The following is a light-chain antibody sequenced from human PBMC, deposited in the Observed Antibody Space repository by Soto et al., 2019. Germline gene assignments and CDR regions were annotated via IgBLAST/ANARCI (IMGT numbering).Light chain of an antibody. CDR2: LNSDGSN. CDR1: SGHSSYA. V-gene: IGLV4-69*01. J-gene: IGLJ2*01. CDR3: QTWGTGFSVV. Sequence: QSVLTQSPSASASLGASVKLTCTLSSGHSSYAIAWHQQQPEKGPRYLMKLNSDGSNNKGDGIPDRFSGSSSGAERYLTISSLQSEDEADYYCQTWGTGFSVVFGGGTKLTVL.